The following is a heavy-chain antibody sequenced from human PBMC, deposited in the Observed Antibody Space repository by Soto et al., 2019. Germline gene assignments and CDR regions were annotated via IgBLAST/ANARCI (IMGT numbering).Heavy chain of an antibody. Sequence: QLQLQESGPGLVKPSETLSLTCTVSGGSISSSSYYWGWIRQPPGKGLEWIGNIYYSGSTYYNPSLKGRVTISVDTSKNQFSLKLSSVTAADTAVYYCARRRGAATFDYWGQGTLVTVSS. J-gene: IGHJ4*02. D-gene: IGHD2-15*01. CDR2: IYYSGST. CDR1: GGSISSSSYY. CDR3: ARRRGAATFDY. V-gene: IGHV4-39*01.